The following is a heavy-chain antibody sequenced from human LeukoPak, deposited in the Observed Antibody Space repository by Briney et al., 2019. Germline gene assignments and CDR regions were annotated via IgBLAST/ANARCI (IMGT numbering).Heavy chain of an antibody. D-gene: IGHD2-15*01. J-gene: IGHJ6*03. CDR1: GFTFSDYY. CDR3: AKGYCSGGSCYSYYMDV. Sequence: RTGGSLRLSCAASGFTFSDYYMSWVRQAPGKGLEWVSAIRGSGGSTYYADSVKGRFTISRDNSKNTLYLQLNSLRAEDTAVYYCAKGYCSGGSCYSYYMDVWGKGTTVTVSS. CDR2: IRGSGGST. V-gene: IGHV3-23*01.